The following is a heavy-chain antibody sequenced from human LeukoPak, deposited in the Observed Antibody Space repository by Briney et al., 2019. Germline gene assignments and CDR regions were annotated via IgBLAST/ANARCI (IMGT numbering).Heavy chain of an antibody. J-gene: IGHJ4*02. CDR1: GGSISSSSYY. CDR3: ARQGVLLWFGAVGD. D-gene: IGHD3-10*01. V-gene: IGHV4-39*01. Sequence: PSETLSLTCTVSGGSISSSSYYWGWIRQPPGKGLEWIGSIYYSGSTYYNPSLKSRVTISVDTSKNQFSLKLSSVTAADTAVYYCARQGVLLWFGAVGDWGQGTLVTVSS. CDR2: IYYSGST.